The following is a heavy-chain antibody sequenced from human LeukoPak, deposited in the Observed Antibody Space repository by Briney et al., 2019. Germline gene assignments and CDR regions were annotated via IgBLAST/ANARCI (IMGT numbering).Heavy chain of an antibody. Sequence: PSETLSLTCTVSGGSISSDYWSWIRQPPGKGLEWIGYIDYSGSTNYNPSLKSRVSISIDTSKKQFYLTLNSATAADTAVYYCARFGLTKFDYWGQGTLVTV. D-gene: IGHD3-16*01. CDR2: IDYSGST. CDR1: GGSISSDY. V-gene: IGHV4-59*01. J-gene: IGHJ4*02. CDR3: ARFGLTKFDY.